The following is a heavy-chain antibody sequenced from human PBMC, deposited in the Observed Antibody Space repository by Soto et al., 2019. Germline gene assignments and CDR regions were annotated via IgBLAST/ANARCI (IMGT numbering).Heavy chain of an antibody. CDR3: AKHGGFYFDY. CDR1: GDSIDGY. V-gene: IGHV4-4*02. D-gene: IGHD3-16*01. CDR2: IHHRGSA. J-gene: IGHJ4*02. Sequence: QVHLEESGPGLVQPSGTLFLTCTVSGDSIDGYWSWVRQPPGKGLEWIGEIHHRGSAKGNPSLTSRVTISMDKSKDQLSLHLNSVTAADTAVYFCAKHGGFYFDYWGQGTLVTVSS.